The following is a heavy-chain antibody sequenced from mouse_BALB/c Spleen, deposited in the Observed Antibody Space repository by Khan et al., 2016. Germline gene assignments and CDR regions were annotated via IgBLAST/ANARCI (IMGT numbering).Heavy chain of an antibody. D-gene: IGHD1-1*01. CDR3: ARIKKIVATYFDY. V-gene: IGHV1S81*02. CDR1: GYTFTSYW. CDR2: TNPTNGRT. Sequence: QVQLQQSGAELVKAGASVKMSCKASGYTFTSYWMHWVKQRLGQGLAWFAETNPTNGRTYYNEKFKSKATLTVEKSSSTAYMLLSGPTFEDSAVYYCARIKKIVATYFDYWGQGTTLTVSS. J-gene: IGHJ2*01.